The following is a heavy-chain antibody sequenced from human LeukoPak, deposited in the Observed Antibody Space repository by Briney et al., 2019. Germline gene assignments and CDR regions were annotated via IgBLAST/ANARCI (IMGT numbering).Heavy chain of an antibody. Sequence: ASVKVSCKXSGYTFTSYYMHWVRQAPGQGLEWMGIINPSGGSTSYAQKFQGRVTMTRDTSTSTVYMELSSLRSEDTAVYYCARGRVQGDFWSGYYRAYFDYWGQGTLVTVSS. CDR1: GYTFTSYY. CDR3: ARGRVQGDFWSGYYRAYFDY. V-gene: IGHV1-46*01. CDR2: INPSGGST. J-gene: IGHJ4*02. D-gene: IGHD3-3*01.